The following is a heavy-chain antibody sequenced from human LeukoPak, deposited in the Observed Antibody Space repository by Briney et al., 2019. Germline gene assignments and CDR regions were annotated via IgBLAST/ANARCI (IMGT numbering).Heavy chain of an antibody. CDR3: ARSHRRGYDSSGYSDY. V-gene: IGHV3-21*01. Sequence: PGGSLRLTCAASGFTFSSYSMNWVRQAPGKGLEWVSSISSSSSYIYYADSVKGRFTISRDNAKNSLYLQMNSLRAVDTAVYYCARSHRRGYDSSGYSDYWGQGTLVTVSS. D-gene: IGHD3-22*01. CDR2: ISSSSSYI. J-gene: IGHJ4*02. CDR1: GFTFSSYS.